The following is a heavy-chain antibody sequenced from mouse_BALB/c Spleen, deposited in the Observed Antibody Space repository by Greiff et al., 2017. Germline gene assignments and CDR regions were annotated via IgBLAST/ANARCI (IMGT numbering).Heavy chain of an antibody. J-gene: IGHJ2*01. Sequence: EVQLQQSGAELVKPGASVKLSCTASGFNIKDTYMHWVKQRPEQGLEWIGRIDPANGNTKYDPKFQGKATITADTSSNTAYLQLSSLTSEDTAVYYCARGLLRGAYDYWGQGTTLTVSS. CDR1: GFNIKDTY. CDR3: ARGLLRGAYDY. CDR2: IDPANGNT. V-gene: IGHV14-3*02. D-gene: IGHD2-3*01.